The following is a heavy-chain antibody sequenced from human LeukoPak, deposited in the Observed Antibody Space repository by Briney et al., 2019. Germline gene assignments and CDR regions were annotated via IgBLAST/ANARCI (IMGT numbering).Heavy chain of an antibody. V-gene: IGHV3-30*02. J-gene: IGHJ4*02. Sequence: PGGSLRPSCSTSGFTFSFYGMHWVRQAPGKGLEWVAFIQYDGSYKFYADSVQGRFSISRDNSKNTLFLQMNSLRAEDTAIYYCAKTSDQLLYSKFDFWGQGTLVTVSS. CDR2: IQYDGSYK. CDR1: GFTFSFYG. D-gene: IGHD2/OR15-2a*01. CDR3: AKTSDQLLYSKFDF.